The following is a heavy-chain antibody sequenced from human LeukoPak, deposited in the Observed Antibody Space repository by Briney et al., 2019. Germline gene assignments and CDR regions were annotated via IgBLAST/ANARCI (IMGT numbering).Heavy chain of an antibody. Sequence: GGSLRLSCAASGFTFSSYAMTWLRQAPGKGLEWVSSITGSGGSTYYVDSVKGRFTISRDNSKNTLYVQINSLRADDTAEYYCAKHSGHDSIYLYMDVWGKGTTVTVSS. CDR3: AKHSGHDSIYLYMDV. CDR2: ITGSGGST. CDR1: GFTFSSYA. J-gene: IGHJ6*03. D-gene: IGHD5-12*01. V-gene: IGHV3-23*01.